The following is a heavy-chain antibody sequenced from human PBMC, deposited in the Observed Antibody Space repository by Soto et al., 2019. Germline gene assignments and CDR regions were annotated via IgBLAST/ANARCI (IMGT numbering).Heavy chain of an antibody. CDR3: ARGPRITMIVVVISADY. Sequence: GASVKVSCKASGYTFTSYYMHWVRQAPGQGLEWMGIINPSGGSTSYAQKFQGRVTMTRDTSTSTVYMELSSLRSEDTAVYYCARGPRITMIVVVISADYXGQGTLVTVSS. J-gene: IGHJ4*02. CDR2: INPSGGST. V-gene: IGHV1-46*03. CDR1: GYTFTSYY. D-gene: IGHD3-22*01.